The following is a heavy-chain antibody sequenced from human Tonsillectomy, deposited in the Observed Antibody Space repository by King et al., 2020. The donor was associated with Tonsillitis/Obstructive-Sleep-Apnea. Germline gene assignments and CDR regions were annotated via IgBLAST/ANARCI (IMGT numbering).Heavy chain of an antibody. CDR1: GFIFSDSW. Sequence: DVQLVESGGGLVQPGGSLRVSCAASGFIFSDSWMSWVRQAPGKGLEWVANIKQDGGEKYYVDSVKGRFTISRDNAKNSLFLQMSSQRAEDTAVYYCVRDGGGFDYWGQGTLVTVSS. V-gene: IGHV3-7*03. CDR3: VRDGGGFDY. CDR2: IKQDGGEK. J-gene: IGHJ4*02. D-gene: IGHD3-16*01.